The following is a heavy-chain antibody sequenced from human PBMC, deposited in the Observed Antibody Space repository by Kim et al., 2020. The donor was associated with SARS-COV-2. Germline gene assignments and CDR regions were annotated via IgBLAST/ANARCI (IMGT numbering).Heavy chain of an antibody. D-gene: IGHD4-17*01. CDR3: ARGPTNYGDYRGYYFDY. J-gene: IGHJ4*02. Sequence: VKSRITINPDTSKNQFSLQLNSVTPEDTAVYYCARGPTNYGDYRGYYFDYWGQGTLVTVSS. V-gene: IGHV6-1*01.